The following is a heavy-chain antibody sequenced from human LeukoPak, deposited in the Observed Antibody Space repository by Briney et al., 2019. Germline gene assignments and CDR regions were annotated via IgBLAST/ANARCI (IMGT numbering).Heavy chain of an antibody. Sequence: GGSRRISLGAPGFTFDDYAMHRGRQAPGKGLGGVSGFRWNSGSIGYAGSVKGRFTISRDNAKNSLYLQMNSLRAEDTALYYCAKDTGPRRLFSSTHFDYWGQGTLVTVSS. V-gene: IGHV3-9*01. CDR2: FRWNSGSI. J-gene: IGHJ4*02. CDR1: GFTFDDYA. D-gene: IGHD3-22*01. CDR3: AKDTGPRRLFSSTHFDY.